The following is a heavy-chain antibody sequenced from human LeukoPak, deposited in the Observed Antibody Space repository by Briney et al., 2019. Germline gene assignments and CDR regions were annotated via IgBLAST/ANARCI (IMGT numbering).Heavy chain of an antibody. Sequence: GGSLRLSCAASGFTSSSYAMHWVRQAPGKGLEYVSAISSNGGSTYYANSVKGRFTISRDNSKNTLYLQMGSLRAEDMAVYYCARVSRGYFDRFFDYWGQGTLVTVSS. J-gene: IGHJ4*02. CDR1: GFTSSSYA. D-gene: IGHD3-9*01. V-gene: IGHV3-64*01. CDR3: ARVSRGYFDRFFDY. CDR2: ISSNGGST.